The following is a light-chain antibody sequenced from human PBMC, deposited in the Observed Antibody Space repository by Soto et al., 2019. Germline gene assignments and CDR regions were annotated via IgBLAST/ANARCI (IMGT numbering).Light chain of an antibody. CDR3: QQYGSSPPYT. CDR2: GSS. V-gene: IGKV3-20*01. CDR1: QSVSNKF. J-gene: IGKJ2*01. Sequence: EVVLTQSPGTLSLSPGERATLSCRASQSVSNKFVAWYQQKAGQAPRLLIFGSSDKATGVTDRFSGSGSGTEFTLTISSLEPDDFAVYYCQQYGSSPPYTFGQGTKLEIK.